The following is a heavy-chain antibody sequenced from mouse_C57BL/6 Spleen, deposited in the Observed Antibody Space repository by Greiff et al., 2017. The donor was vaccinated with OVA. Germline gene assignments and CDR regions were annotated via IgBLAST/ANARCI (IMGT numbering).Heavy chain of an antibody. V-gene: IGHV1-82*01. CDR2: IYPGDGDT. CDR3: ARGNWDGY. J-gene: IGHJ2*01. CDR1: GYAFSSSW. Sequence: QVQLQQSGPELVKPGASVKISCKASGYAFSSSWMNWVKQRPGTGLEWIGRIYPGDGDTNYNGKFKGKATLTADKSSSTAYMQLSSLTSEDSAVYFCARGNWDGYWGQGTTLTVSS. D-gene: IGHD4-1*01.